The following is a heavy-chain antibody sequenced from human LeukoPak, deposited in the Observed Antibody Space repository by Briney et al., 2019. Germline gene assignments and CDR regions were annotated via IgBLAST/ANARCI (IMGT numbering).Heavy chain of an antibody. CDR2: IYTGGST. D-gene: IGHD3-10*01. CDR3: ARDNRVRVMDV. V-gene: IGHV3-53*01. CDR1: GFTVSSNY. Sequence: PGGSLRLSCAASGFTVSSNYMSWVRQAPGKGLEWVSVIYTGGSTYFADSVKGRFTISRDNSKNTLYLQMNSLRAEDTAVYYCARDNRVRVMDVWGQGTTVTVSS. J-gene: IGHJ6*02.